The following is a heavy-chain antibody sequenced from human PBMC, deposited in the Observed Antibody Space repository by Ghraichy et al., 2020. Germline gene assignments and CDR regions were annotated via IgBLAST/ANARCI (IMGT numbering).Heavy chain of an antibody. J-gene: IGHJ4*02. D-gene: IGHD5-18*01. CDR3: ARIEGVDTAMVETYYFDY. Sequence: SETLSLTCTVSGGSISSSSYYWGWIRQPPGKGLEWIGSIYYSGSTYYNPSLKSRVTIFVDTSKNQFSLKLSSVTAADTAVYYCARIEGVDTAMVETYYFDYWGQGTLVTVSS. CDR2: IYYSGST. V-gene: IGHV4-39*01. CDR1: GGSISSSSYY.